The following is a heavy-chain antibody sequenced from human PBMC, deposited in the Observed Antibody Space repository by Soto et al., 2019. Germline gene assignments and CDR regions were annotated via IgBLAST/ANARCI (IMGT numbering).Heavy chain of an antibody. Sequence: QVQLQQWGAGLLKPSETLSLTCAVYGGSFSGYYWSWIRQPPGKGLEWIGEINHSGSTNYNPSLKSRVTKTVDTSKNQFSLKLSSVTAADTAVYYCARGSPKIRFLHYYMDVWGKGTTVTVSS. CDR3: ARGSPKIRFLHYYMDV. CDR2: INHSGST. V-gene: IGHV4-34*01. J-gene: IGHJ6*03. CDR1: GGSFSGYY. D-gene: IGHD3-3*01.